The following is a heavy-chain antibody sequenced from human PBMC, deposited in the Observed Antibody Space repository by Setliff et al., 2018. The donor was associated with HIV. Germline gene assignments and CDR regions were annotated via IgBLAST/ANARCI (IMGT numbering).Heavy chain of an antibody. V-gene: IGHV5-51*01. CDR3: ARLSVVTATRIYYFDY. J-gene: IGHJ4*02. CDR1: GYSFTNYW. Sequence: PGESLKISCKGSGYSFTNYWIGWVRQMPGKGLEWMGIIYPGDSDTRYSPSFQGQVTIPADKSISTAYLQWSSLKASDTAMYYCARLSVVTATRIYYFDYWGQGTLVTVSS. D-gene: IGHD2-21*02. CDR2: IYPGDSDT.